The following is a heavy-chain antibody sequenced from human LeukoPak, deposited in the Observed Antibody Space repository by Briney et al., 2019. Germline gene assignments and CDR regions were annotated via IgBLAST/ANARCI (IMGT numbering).Heavy chain of an antibody. CDR2: ISAYNGNT. V-gene: IGHV1-18*01. CDR1: GYTYTNYG. J-gene: IGHJ3*02. CDR3: ARDRQQRLVAHDAFYI. Sequence: ASVRLTRKAAGYTYTNYGFIWARQAPGQGLEWMGWISAYNGNTNYAQKLQGRVTMTTDTSTSTAYMELRSLRSDDTAVYYCARDRQQRLVAHDAFYIWGQGTMVTVSS. D-gene: IGHD6-19*01.